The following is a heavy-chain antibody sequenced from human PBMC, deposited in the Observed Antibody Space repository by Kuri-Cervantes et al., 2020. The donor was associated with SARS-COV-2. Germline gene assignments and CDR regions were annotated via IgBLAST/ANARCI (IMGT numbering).Heavy chain of an antibody. Sequence: SETLSLTCTVSGGSISSGGYYWSWIRQHPGKGLEWIGYIYYSGSTYYNPSLKSRVTISVDTSKNQFSLKLNSVTAADTALYYCARGRADLWPYYYYYYMDVWGEGTTVTVSS. J-gene: IGHJ6*03. CDR1: GGSISSGGYY. CDR2: IYYSGST. V-gene: IGHV4-31*03. CDR3: ARGRADLWPYYYYYYMDV. D-gene: IGHD3-10*01.